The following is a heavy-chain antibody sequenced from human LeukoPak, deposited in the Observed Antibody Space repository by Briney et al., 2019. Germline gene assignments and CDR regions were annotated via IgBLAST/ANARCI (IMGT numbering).Heavy chain of an antibody. Sequence: ASVKVSCKVSGYTLTELSMHWVRQAPGKGLEWMGGFDPEDGKTIYAQKFQGRVTMTEDTSTDTAYMELSSLRSEDTAVYYCATVTSPNYYYGMDVWGQGTTVTVSS. D-gene: IGHD2-2*01. CDR1: GYTLTELS. CDR2: FDPEDGKT. J-gene: IGHJ6*02. CDR3: ATVTSPNYYYGMDV. V-gene: IGHV1-24*01.